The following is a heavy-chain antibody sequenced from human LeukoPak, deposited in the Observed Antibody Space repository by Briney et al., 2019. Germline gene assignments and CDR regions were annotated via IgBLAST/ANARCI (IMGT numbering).Heavy chain of an antibody. CDR3: AKRTEYCSSTRCAFWYFDL. J-gene: IGHJ2*01. CDR1: GITVSSYA. D-gene: IGHD2-2*01. CDR2: ISGSGGST. Sequence: GGSLRLSCAASGITVSSYAMSWVRQAPGKGLDRVSSISGSGGSTHYADSVKGRFTISRDNAKNTLYLQMDSLRGEDTAVYYCAKRTEYCSSTRCAFWYFDLWGRGTLVTVSS. V-gene: IGHV3-23*01.